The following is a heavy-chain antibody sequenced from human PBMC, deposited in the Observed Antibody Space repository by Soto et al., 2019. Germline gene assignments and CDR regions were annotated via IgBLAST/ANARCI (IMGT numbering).Heavy chain of an antibody. V-gene: IGHV4-39*07. Sequence: SETLSLTCTVAGGSISSSSYYWGWIRQPPGKGLEWIGTIYYSGSTNYNPSLKSRVTISVDTSKNQFSLKLSSVTAADTAVYYCARSSIAARRYFDYWGQGTLVTVSS. CDR2: IYYSGST. CDR1: GGSISSSSYY. J-gene: IGHJ4*02. D-gene: IGHD6-6*01. CDR3: ARSSIAARRYFDY.